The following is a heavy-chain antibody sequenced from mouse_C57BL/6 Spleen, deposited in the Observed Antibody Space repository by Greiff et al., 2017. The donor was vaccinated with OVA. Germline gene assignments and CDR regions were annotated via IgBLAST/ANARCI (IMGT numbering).Heavy chain of an antibody. V-gene: IGHV1-54*01. CDR3: AIIYYGNLYAMDY. J-gene: IGHJ4*01. Sequence: QVQLQQSGAELVRPGTSVKVSCKASGYAFTNYLIEWVKQRPGQGLEWIGVINPGSGGTNYNEKFKGKATLTADKSSSTAYMQLSSLTSEDSAVYFCAIIYYGNLYAMDYWGQGTSVTVSS. D-gene: IGHD2-1*01. CDR1: GYAFTNYL. CDR2: INPGSGGT.